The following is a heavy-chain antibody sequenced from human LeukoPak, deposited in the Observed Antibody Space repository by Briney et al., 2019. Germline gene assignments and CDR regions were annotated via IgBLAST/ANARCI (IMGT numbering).Heavy chain of an antibody. V-gene: IGHV3-11*04. Sequence: SGGSLRLSCAASGFTFSDYYMSWIRQAPGKGLEWVSYISSSGSTIYYADSVKGRFTISRDNAKNSLYLQMNSLRAEDTAVYYYARDRDYGDYYNNWFDPWGQGTLVTVSS. CDR1: GFTFSDYY. CDR3: ARDRDYGDYYNNWFDP. D-gene: IGHD4-17*01. J-gene: IGHJ5*02. CDR2: ISSSGSTI.